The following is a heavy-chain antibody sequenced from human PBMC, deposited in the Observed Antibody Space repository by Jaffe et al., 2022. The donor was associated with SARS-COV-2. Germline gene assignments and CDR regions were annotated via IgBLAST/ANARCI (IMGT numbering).Heavy chain of an antibody. J-gene: IGHJ4*02. CDR1: GGSISSYY. CDR2: IYYSGST. V-gene: IGHV4-59*01. CDR3: ARGIVGATGRFDY. D-gene: IGHD1-26*01. Sequence: QVQLQESGPGLVKPSETLSLTCTVSGGSISSYYWSWIRQPPGKGLEWIGYIYYSGSTNYNPSLKSRVTISVDTSKNQFSLKLSSVTAADTAVYYCARGIVGATGRFDYWGQGTLVTVSS.